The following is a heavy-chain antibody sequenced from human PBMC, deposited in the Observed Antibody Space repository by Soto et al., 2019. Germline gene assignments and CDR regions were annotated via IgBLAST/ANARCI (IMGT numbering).Heavy chain of an antibody. CDR2: IYYSGST. V-gene: IGHV4-61*01. J-gene: IGHJ4*02. D-gene: IGHD3-22*01. CDR3: ARARKYDSSGYSY. CDR1: GGSVSSGSYY. Sequence: PSETLSLTCTVSGGSVSSGSYYWSWIRQPPGKGLEWIGYIYYSGSTNYNPSLKSRVTISVDTSKNQFSLKLSSVTAADTAVYYCARARKYDSSGYSYWGQGTLVTVSS.